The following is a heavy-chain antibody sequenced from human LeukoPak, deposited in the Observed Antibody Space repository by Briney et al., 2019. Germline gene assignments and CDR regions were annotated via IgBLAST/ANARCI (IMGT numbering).Heavy chain of an antibody. Sequence: GGSLRLSCAVSGFTVNNNYMSWVRQAPGKGLEWVSVIYSGGSTYYADSVKGRFTISRDNSKSTLYLQMNSLKAEDTAVYYCARGASLYSSDWYYPYRGQGTLVTVSS. CDR1: GFTVNNNY. D-gene: IGHD6-19*01. CDR3: ARGASLYSSDWYYPY. CDR2: IYSGGST. V-gene: IGHV3-66*02. J-gene: IGHJ4*02.